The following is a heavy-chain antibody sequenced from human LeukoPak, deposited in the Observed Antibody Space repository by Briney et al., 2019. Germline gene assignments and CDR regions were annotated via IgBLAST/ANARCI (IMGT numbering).Heavy chain of an antibody. V-gene: IGHV4-34*01. J-gene: IGHJ4*02. CDR1: GGSFSGYY. Sequence: SETLSLTRAVYGGSFSGYYWSWIRQPPGKGLEWIGEINHSGSTNYNPSLKSRVTISVDTSKNQFSLKLSSVTAADTAVYYCARHAVSSWGVVTPKAYFDYWGQGTLVTVSS. CDR3: ARHAVSSWGVVTPKAYFDY. D-gene: IGHD6-13*01. CDR2: INHSGST.